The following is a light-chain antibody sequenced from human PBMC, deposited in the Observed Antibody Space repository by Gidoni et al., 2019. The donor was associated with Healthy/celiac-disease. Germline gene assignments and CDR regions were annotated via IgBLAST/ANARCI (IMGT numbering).Light chain of an antibody. CDR2: WAS. CDR3: QQYYSTPWT. V-gene: IGKV4-1*01. J-gene: IGKJ1*01. Sequence: DIVMTQSPDSLAVSLGGRATINCKSSQRVLYSSNNKNYLAWYQQQPGQPPKLLIDWASTRESGVPDRFSGSGSGTDFTLTISSLQAEDVAVYYCQQYYSTPWTFGQGTKVEIK. CDR1: QRVLYSSNNKNY.